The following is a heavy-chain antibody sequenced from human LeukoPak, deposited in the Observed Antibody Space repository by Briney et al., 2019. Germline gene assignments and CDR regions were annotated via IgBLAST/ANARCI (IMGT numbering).Heavy chain of an antibody. Sequence: PGGSLRLSCAASGFTFSSYEMNWVRQAPGKGLEWVSYISSSGSTIYYADSVKGRFTISRDNAKNTLYLQMNSLRAEDTAVYYCAKTRLGLRYYYYYMDVWGKGTTVTISS. CDR1: GFTFSSYE. CDR2: ISSSGSTI. J-gene: IGHJ6*03. CDR3: AKTRLGLRYYYYYMDV. V-gene: IGHV3-48*03.